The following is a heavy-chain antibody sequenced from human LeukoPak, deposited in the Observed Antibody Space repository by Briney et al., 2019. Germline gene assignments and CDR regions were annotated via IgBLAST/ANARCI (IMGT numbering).Heavy chain of an antibody. CDR1: GGSMSSDY. D-gene: IGHD1-26*01. V-gene: IGHV4-59*08. CDR2: IYYTGST. Sequence: PSEGLSLTCTVSGGSMSSDYWSWIRQPPGKGLEWIGYIYYTGSTHYNPSLKSRVTISLAASKNQFSLKLSSVTAADTAVYYCARGRIGSISVGWFDPWGQGTLVTVSS. CDR3: ARGRIGSISVGWFDP. J-gene: IGHJ5*02.